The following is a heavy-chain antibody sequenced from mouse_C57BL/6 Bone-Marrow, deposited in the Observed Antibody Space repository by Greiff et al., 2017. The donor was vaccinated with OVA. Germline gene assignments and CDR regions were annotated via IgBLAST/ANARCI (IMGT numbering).Heavy chain of an antibody. CDR2: INPSTGGT. Sequence: EVQLQQSGPELVKPGASVKISCKASGYSFTGYYMNWVKQSPEKSLEWIGEINPSTGGTTYNQKFKAKATLTVDKSSSTAYMQLKSLTSEDSAVYYCARKGLLSWFAYWGQGTLVTVSA. V-gene: IGHV1-42*01. CDR1: GYSFTGYY. D-gene: IGHD2-1*01. J-gene: IGHJ3*01. CDR3: ARKGLLSWFAY.